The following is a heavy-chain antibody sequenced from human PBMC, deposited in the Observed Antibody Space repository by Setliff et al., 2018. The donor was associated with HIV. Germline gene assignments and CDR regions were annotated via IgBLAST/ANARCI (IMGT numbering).Heavy chain of an antibody. J-gene: IGHJ5*02. D-gene: IGHD3-10*01. CDR2: VSQSGST. V-gene: IGHV4-39*01. Sequence: TLSLTCSVSGVSINRTDHYWGWIRQSPGKRLEWIGSVSQSGSTYYNPSLKSRITISVDRSRNLFSLRLSSVTAADTAVYYCARHGSNWFDPWGQGTQVTVSS. CDR3: ARHGSNWFDP. CDR1: GVSINRTDHY.